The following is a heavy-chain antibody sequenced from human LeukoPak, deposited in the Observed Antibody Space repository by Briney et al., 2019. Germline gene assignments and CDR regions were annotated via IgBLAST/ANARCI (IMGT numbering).Heavy chain of an antibody. D-gene: IGHD6-19*01. CDR3: ARHGCSGWYCFDY. J-gene: IGHJ4*02. CDR1: GGSISSSSYY. V-gene: IGHV4-39*01. CDR2: IYYGGST. Sequence: SETLSLTCTVSGGSISSSSYYWGWIRQPPGKGLEWIGSIYYGGSTYYNPSLKSRVTISVNTSKNQFSLKLSSVTAADTAVYYRARHGCSGWYCFDYWGQGTLVTVSS.